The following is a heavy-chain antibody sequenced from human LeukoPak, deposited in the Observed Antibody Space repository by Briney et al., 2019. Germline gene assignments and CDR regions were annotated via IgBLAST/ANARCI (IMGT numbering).Heavy chain of an antibody. CDR2: IYSGGST. CDR1: GFTVSSNY. J-gene: IGHJ6*02. V-gene: IGHV3-53*01. CDR3: ASGGLHYVFWSGYGEPPHYYYGMDV. D-gene: IGHD3-3*01. Sequence: GGSLRLSCAASGFTVSSNYMSWVRQAPGKGLEWVSVIYSGGSTYYADSVKGRFTVSRDNSKNTLYLQMNSLRAEDTAVYYCASGGLHYVFWSGYGEPPHYYYGMDVWGQGTTVTVS.